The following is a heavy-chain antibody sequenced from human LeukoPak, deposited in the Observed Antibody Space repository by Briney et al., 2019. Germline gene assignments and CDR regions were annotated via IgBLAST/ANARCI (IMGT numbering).Heavy chain of an antibody. CDR3: ARDRGTYYDFWSGSGAYYFDY. Sequence: PSESLSLTCAVSGYSISSGYYWGCIRQPPGKGREWIGNIYHGRNTYYNPSLKSRVTVSVDTSKNQFSLKVSSVTAADTAVYYCARDRGTYYDFWSGSGAYYFDYWGQGALVTVSS. V-gene: IGHV4-38-2*02. CDR2: IYHGRNT. CDR1: GYSISSGYY. D-gene: IGHD3-3*01. J-gene: IGHJ4*02.